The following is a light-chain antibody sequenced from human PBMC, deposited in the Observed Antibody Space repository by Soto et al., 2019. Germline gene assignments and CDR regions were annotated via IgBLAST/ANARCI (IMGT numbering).Light chain of an antibody. J-gene: IGLJ2*01. CDR1: SSDVGGYNY. CDR2: DVS. CDR3: SSYTSSSTLRV. Sequence: QSALTQPASVSGSPGQSITISCTGTSSDVGGYNYVSWYQQHPGKAPKLMIYDVSNRPSGVSNRFSGSKSGNTASLTNSGLQAEDEADYYCSSYTSSSTLRVFGGGTKVTVL. V-gene: IGLV2-14*01.